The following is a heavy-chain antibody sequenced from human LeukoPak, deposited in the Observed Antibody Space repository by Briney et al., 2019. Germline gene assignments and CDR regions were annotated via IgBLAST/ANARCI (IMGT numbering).Heavy chain of an antibody. V-gene: IGHV3-74*01. Sequence: GGSLRLSCAASGFTFSSYWMHWVRQAPGKGLVWVSHINSDGSSTIYADSVKGRFTISRDNAKNTLYLQMNSLRAEDTAVYYCARDTEIQLWLRIDDAFDIWGQGTMVTVSS. CDR2: INSDGSST. CDR3: ARDTEIQLWLRIDDAFDI. J-gene: IGHJ3*02. CDR1: GFTFSSYW. D-gene: IGHD5-18*01.